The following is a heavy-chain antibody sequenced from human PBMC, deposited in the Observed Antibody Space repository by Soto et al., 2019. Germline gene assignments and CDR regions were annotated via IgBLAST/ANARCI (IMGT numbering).Heavy chain of an antibody. J-gene: IGHJ1*01. CDR3: AKGYYDSSGFRYFQH. D-gene: IGHD3-22*01. Sequence: GGSLRLSCAASGFTFDDYAMHWVRQAPGKGLEWVSGISWNSGSIGYADSVKGRFTISRDNAKNSLYLQMNSLRAEDTALYYCAKGYYDSSGFRYFQHWGQGTLVTVSS. V-gene: IGHV3-9*01. CDR2: ISWNSGSI. CDR1: GFTFDDYA.